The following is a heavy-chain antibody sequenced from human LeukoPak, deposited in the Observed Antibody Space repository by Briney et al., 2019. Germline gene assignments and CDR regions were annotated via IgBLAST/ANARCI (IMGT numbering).Heavy chain of an antibody. CDR3: ARFEKFYDSSIHYLDY. D-gene: IGHD3-22*01. CDR1: GGSINNYY. Sequence: PSETLSLTCTVSGGSINNYYWSWIRQPPGKGLEWIGYTYYNGNTNYSPSLKSRVTMSVDTSKNQFSLKVSSVTAADTAVYYCARFEKFYDSSIHYLDYWGQGALVTVSS. V-gene: IGHV4-59*12. J-gene: IGHJ4*02. CDR2: TYYNGNT.